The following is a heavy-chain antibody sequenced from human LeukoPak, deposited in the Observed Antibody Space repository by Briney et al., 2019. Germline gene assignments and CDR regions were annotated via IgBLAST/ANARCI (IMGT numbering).Heavy chain of an antibody. Sequence: GGSLRLSCAASGFTLNNAWMSWVRQAPGEGLEWLGRIKRETDGGTIDYAAPVKGRFTISRDDSRNTLYLQMDSLKIEDTAVYYCTTDRYYDNSELQFQHWGQGTLVTVSS. V-gene: IGHV3-15*01. CDR1: GFTLNNAW. CDR2: IKRETDGGTI. D-gene: IGHD3-22*01. CDR3: TTDRYYDNSELQFQH. J-gene: IGHJ1*01.